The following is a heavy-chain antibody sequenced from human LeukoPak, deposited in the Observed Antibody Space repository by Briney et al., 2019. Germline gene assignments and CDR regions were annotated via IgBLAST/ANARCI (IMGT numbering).Heavy chain of an antibody. D-gene: IGHD6-13*01. J-gene: IGHJ5*02. V-gene: IGHV1-46*01. CDR3: ARPGAYSSSWYWFDP. CDR1: VYTFTSYY. Sequence: ASVNVSCKASVYTFTSYYMHGVRQAPGRGLDWMGIINPSGGNTSYAHKFQGRVTMTRDMSTSTVYMELSSLRSEDTAVYYCARPGAYSSSWYWFDPWGQGTLVTVSS. CDR2: INPSGGNT.